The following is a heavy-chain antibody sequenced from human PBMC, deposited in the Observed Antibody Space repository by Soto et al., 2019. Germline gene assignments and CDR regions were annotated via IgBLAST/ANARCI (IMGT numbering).Heavy chain of an antibody. CDR1: GFTFSSYA. D-gene: IGHD4-17*01. CDR3: AKAGYGDYYYYYYGMDV. J-gene: IGHJ6*02. V-gene: IGHV3-23*01. CDR2: ISGSGGST. Sequence: GGSLRLSCAASGFTFSSYAMSWVRQAPGKGLEWVSAISGSGGSTYYADSEKGRCTISRANSKNTLYRQRSSLRAEDKAGYDGAKAGYGDYYYYYYGMDVWGQGTTVTVS.